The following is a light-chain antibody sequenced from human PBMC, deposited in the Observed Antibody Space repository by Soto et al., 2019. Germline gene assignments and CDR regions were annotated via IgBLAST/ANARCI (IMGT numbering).Light chain of an antibody. V-gene: IGKV3-15*01. CDR2: AAS. CDR3: QQYINWPRT. CDR1: HSVTTY. Sequence: IVMTQSPATLSVSPGERATLSCRASHSVTTYLAWYQQKPGQGPRLLIYAASTRATGIPARFSGSGSGTEFSLTISSLQPEDFAVYYCQQYINWPRTFGQGTKVEIK. J-gene: IGKJ1*01.